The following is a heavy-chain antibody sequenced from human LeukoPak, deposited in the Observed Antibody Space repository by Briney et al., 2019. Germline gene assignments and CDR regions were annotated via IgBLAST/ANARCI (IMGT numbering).Heavy chain of an antibody. CDR3: AKRATGGSSAYFDY. CDR1: GFTFSDYG. J-gene: IGHJ4*02. Sequence: PGGSLRLSCAVSGFTFSDYGMSWVRQAPGKGLEGVSALSGSGGSTYYADSVKGRFTISRDNSKNTLYLQMNSLRAEDTAVYYCAKRATGGSSAYFDYWGQGTLVTVSS. D-gene: IGHD6-25*01. V-gene: IGHV3-23*01. CDR2: LSGSGGST.